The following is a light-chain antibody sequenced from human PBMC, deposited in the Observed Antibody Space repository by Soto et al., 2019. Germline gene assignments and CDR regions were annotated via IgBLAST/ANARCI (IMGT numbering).Light chain of an antibody. CDR3: QQYNYWTPWT. V-gene: IGKV3-15*01. CDR2: DAS. CDR1: QSVSSN. J-gene: IGKJ1*01. Sequence: EIVMTQSPVTLSVSPGERATLSCRASQSVSSNLAWYQQKPGQAPRLLMYDASTRATGIPARFSGSGSGTEFTLTISSLQSEDFAVYYCQQYNYWTPWTFGQGTKVEIK.